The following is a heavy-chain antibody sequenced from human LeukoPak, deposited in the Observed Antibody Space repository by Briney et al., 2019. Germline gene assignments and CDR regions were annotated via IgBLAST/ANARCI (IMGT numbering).Heavy chain of an antibody. J-gene: IGHJ3*01. V-gene: IGHV3-66*01. CDR3: ARDRFFDV. CDR1: GFTVSSTY. Sequence: PGGSLRLSCVASGFTVSSTYMGWVRQAPGEGLEWVSLIESGATTYYSHSAKGRFTISRDSSKNTLYLQMNSPRAEDTAVYYCARDRFFDVWGQGTMVTVSS. CDR2: IESGATT.